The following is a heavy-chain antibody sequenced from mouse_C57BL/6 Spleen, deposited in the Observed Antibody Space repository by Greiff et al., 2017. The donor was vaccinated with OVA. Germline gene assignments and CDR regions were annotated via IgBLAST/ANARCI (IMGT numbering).Heavy chain of an antibody. CDR3: ARALNYYGSSHYFDY. D-gene: IGHD1-1*01. Sequence: QVQLQQPGAELVRPGTSVKLSCKASGYTFTSYWMHWVKQRPGQGLEWIGVIDPSDSYTNYNQKFKGKATMTVDTSSSTAYMQLSSLTSEDSAVYYCARALNYYGSSHYFDYWGQGTTLTVSS. CDR1: GYTFTSYW. J-gene: IGHJ2*01. CDR2: IDPSDSYT. V-gene: IGHV1-59*01.